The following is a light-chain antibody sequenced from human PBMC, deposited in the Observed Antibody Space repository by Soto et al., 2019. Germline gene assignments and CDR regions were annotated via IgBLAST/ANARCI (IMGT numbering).Light chain of an antibody. CDR3: SSNTTSNTRV. Sequence: QSVLTQPASVSGSPGQSIAISCTGTSSDVGAYDFVSWYQQHPDKAPKLLIYEVSNRPSGVSDRFSGSKSVNTATLTISGLQAEDEADYSCSSNTTSNTRVFGTGTKVTAL. CDR2: EVS. V-gene: IGLV2-14*03. CDR1: SSDVGAYDF. J-gene: IGLJ1*01.